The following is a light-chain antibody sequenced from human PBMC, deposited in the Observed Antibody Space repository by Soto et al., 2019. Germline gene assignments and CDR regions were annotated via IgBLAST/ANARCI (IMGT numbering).Light chain of an antibody. CDR1: QSVSIH. Sequence: EIVLSHSPSTLSVSPGERANLSCMPNQSVSIHLAWCEQRPGQSPKLLIHGATTRSTGVPDRFGGSGSGTEFTLDISSVQSEDFAVYYCQQYNNRPRTFGRGTKV. J-gene: IGKJ1*01. CDR2: GAT. V-gene: IGKV3-15*01. CDR3: QQYNNRPRT.